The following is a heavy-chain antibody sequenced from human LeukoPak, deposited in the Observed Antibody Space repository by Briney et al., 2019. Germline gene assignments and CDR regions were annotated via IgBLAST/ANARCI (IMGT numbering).Heavy chain of an antibody. CDR2: IYTSGST. CDR1: GGSIGSYY. Sequence: PSETLSLTCTVSGGSIGSYYWSWIRQPAGKGLGWIGRIYTSGSTNYNPSLKGRVTMSVDTSKNQFSLKLSSVTAADTAVYYCARDLGATAILWYFDLWGRGTLVTVSS. CDR3: ARDLGATAILWYFDL. D-gene: IGHD2-21*02. V-gene: IGHV4-4*07. J-gene: IGHJ2*01.